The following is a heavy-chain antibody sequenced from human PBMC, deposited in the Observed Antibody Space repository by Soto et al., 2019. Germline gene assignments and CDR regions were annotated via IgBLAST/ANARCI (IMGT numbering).Heavy chain of an antibody. CDR1: GFTFSAFY. CDR2: ISSSSDYT. Sequence: VQLVESGGGLVEPGGSLRLSCAVSGFTFSAFYMSWIRQAPGKGLQWISHISSSSDYTHYADSVKGRFTISRDNSKSLLYLQMNSLRAEDTAVYFCARDIPYSGATKYFDYWGQGTLVIVSS. V-gene: IGHV3-11*06. CDR3: ARDIPYSGATKYFDY. J-gene: IGHJ4*02. D-gene: IGHD1-26*01.